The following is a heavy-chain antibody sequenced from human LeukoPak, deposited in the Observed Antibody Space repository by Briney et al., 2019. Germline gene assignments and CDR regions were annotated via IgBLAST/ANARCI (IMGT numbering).Heavy chain of an antibody. J-gene: IGHJ4*02. V-gene: IGHV3-30*18. D-gene: IGHD6-19*01. CDR1: GFTFSSYG. CDR2: MSYDGSNK. CDR3: AKGGYSSGSGDYFDY. Sequence: GGSLRLSCAASGFTFSSYGMHWVRQAPGKGLEWVAVMSYDGSNKYYADSVKGRFTISRDNSKNTLYLQMNSLRAEDTAVYYCAKGGYSSGSGDYFDYWGQGTLVTVSS.